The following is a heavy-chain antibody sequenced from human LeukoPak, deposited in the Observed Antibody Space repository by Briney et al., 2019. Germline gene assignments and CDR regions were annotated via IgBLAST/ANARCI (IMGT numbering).Heavy chain of an antibody. V-gene: IGHV3-23*01. CDR1: GLTFSSYA. Sequence: GGSLRLSCAASGLTFSSYAMSWVRQAPGKGLEWVSGISGNGGGTYYADSVKGRFTISRDNSKNTLYLQMNSLRVGDTAVYYCARDHGGATRPDAFDIWGQGTMVTVSS. J-gene: IGHJ3*02. D-gene: IGHD1-26*01. CDR2: ISGNGGGT. CDR3: ARDHGGATRPDAFDI.